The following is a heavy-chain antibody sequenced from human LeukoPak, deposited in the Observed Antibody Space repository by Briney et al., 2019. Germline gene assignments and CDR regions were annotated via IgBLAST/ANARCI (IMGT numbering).Heavy chain of an antibody. J-gene: IGHJ3*02. CDR2: INHSGST. CDR1: GGSFSGYY. V-gene: IGHV4-34*01. Sequence: SETLSLTCAVYGGSFSGYYWSWIRQPPGKGLEWIGEINHSGSTNYNPSLKRRVTISVDTSKKKFSLKLSSVPAADTAVYYCARPDRDGYEDAFDIWGQGTMVTVSS. D-gene: IGHD5-24*01. CDR3: ARPDRDGYEDAFDI.